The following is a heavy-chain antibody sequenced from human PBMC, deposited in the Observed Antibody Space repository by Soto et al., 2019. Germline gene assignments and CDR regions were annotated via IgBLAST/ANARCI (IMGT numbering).Heavy chain of an antibody. D-gene: IGHD3-10*01. CDR3: ARGGIQLSYAFDY. Sequence: SETLSLTCIVSGTSVSNYYGSWIRQSAGKGLEHIGRIYTSGSTSYNPSLKSRVTMSMDTSQTQIYLNLTSVTAADTAVYYCARGGIQLSYAFDYWGQGILVTVS. CDR2: IYTSGST. J-gene: IGHJ4*02. CDR1: GTSVSNYY. V-gene: IGHV4-4*07.